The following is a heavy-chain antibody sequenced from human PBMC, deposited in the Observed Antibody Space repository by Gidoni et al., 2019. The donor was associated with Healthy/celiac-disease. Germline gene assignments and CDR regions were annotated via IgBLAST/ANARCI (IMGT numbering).Heavy chain of an antibody. V-gene: IGHV4-4*02. Sequence: QVQLQESGPGLVTPSGTLSLTCAVTGGSLSSSNWLSWVRQPPGKGLVWIGAIDHSGRTNYTTALKSRITISVDKSKNQFSPKLSSVTAADTAVYSCASIAASGRGRVIDFWGQGTLVTVSS. CDR2: IDHSGRT. D-gene: IGHD6-13*01. CDR3: ASIAASGRGRVIDF. J-gene: IGHJ4*02. CDR1: GGSLSSSNW.